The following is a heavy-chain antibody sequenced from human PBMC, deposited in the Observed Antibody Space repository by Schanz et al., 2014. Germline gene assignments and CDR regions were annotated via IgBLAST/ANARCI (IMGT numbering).Heavy chain of an antibody. J-gene: IGHJ4*02. V-gene: IGHV3-30-3*01. CDR2: MSYDGSNK. CDR1: GFTFSSYA. CDR3: AKDGIMVQGVIWERYFDS. Sequence: QGQLVESGGGVVQPGRSLRLSCAASGFTFSSYAMHWVRQAPGKGLEWVAVMSYDGSNKYYADSVKGRFTISRDTPKNTLYVQMNSLRADDTALYYCAKDGIMVQGVIWERYFDSWGQGTLGTVSS. D-gene: IGHD3-10*01.